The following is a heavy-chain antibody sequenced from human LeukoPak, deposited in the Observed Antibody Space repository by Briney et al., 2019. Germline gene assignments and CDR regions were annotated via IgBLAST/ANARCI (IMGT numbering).Heavy chain of an antibody. Sequence: GGSLRLSCAASGFTFDDYAMHWVRQAPGKGLEWVSGISWNSGSIGYADSVKGRFTISRDNAKNSLYLQMNSLRAEDTALYYCAKVASATKYYYYMGVWGKGTTVTISS. CDR2: ISWNSGSI. V-gene: IGHV3-9*01. CDR1: GFTFDDYA. CDR3: AKVASATKYYYYMGV. D-gene: IGHD2-8*01. J-gene: IGHJ6*03.